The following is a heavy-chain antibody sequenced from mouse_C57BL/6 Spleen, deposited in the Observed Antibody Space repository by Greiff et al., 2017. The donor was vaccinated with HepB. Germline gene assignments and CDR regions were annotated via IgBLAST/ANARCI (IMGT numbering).Heavy chain of an antibody. CDR3: ARSHYYGSSFPFDY. V-gene: IGHV1-82*01. J-gene: IGHJ2*01. Sequence: VQLQQSGPELVKPGASVKISCKASGYAFSSSWMNWVKQRPGKGLEWIGRIYPGDGVTNYNGKFKGKATLTANKSSSTAYMKLSSLTSEDSAVYFCARSHYYGSSFPFDYWGQGTTLTVSS. CDR2: IYPGDGVT. D-gene: IGHD1-1*01. CDR1: GYAFSSSW.